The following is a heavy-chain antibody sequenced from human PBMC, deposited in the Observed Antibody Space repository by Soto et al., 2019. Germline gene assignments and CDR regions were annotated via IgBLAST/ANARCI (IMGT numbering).Heavy chain of an antibody. CDR1: GYTFTSYG. Sequence: ASVKVSCKASGYTFTSYGISWVRQAPGQGLEWMGWISAYNGNTNYAQKLQGRVTMTTDTSTSTAYMELRSLRSDDTAVYYCVRDWGYDFWSGYYYGADYYYGMDVWGQGTTVTVSS. J-gene: IGHJ6*02. CDR2: ISAYNGNT. V-gene: IGHV1-18*01. CDR3: VRDWGYDFWSGYYYGADYYYGMDV. D-gene: IGHD3-3*01.